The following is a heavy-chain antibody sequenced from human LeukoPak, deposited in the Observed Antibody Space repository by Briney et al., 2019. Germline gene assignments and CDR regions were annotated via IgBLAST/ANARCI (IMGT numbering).Heavy chain of an antibody. D-gene: IGHD5-18*01. Sequence: GGSLRLSCAASGFTFSSYAMSWVRQAPGKGLEWVSAISGSGGSTYYADSVKGRFTISGDNSKNTLYLQMSSLRAEDTAVYYCAKAGGYSYGYLYYYGMDVWGQGTTVTVSS. V-gene: IGHV3-23*01. CDR2: ISGSGGST. CDR3: AKAGGYSYGYLYYYGMDV. J-gene: IGHJ6*02. CDR1: GFTFSSYA.